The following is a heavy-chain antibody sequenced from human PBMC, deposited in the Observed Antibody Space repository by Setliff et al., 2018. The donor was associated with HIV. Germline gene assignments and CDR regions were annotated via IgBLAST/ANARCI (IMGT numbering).Heavy chain of an antibody. V-gene: IGHV1-24*01. D-gene: IGHD3-22*01. Sequence: ASVKVSCKVYGYTLTDLSMHWVRQAPGKGLEWMGYFDPQDGKTIYAQKFQGRVTITADESTSIAYMEVSSLRSEDTAVYFCARETEVKAYYDSSGSWGLGYWGQGTLVTVSS. CDR3: ARETEVKAYYDSSGSWGLGY. CDR2: FDPQDGKT. J-gene: IGHJ4*02. CDR1: GYTLTDLS.